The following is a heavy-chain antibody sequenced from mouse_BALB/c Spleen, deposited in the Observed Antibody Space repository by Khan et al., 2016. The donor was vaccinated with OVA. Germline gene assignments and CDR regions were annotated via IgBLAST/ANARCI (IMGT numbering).Heavy chain of an antibody. J-gene: IGHJ3*01. CDR2: ISSGSSTI. D-gene: IGHD1-1*01. Sequence: EVELVASGGGLVQPGGSRKLSCAASGFTFSGFGMHWVRQVPEKGLEWVAYISSGSSTIYYADTLKGRFTISRDNPKNTLFLQMTSLRSEDTAMYYWARSDYYGVAYWGQGTLVTVSA. CDR3: ARSDYYGVAY. V-gene: IGHV5-17*02. CDR1: GFTFSGFG.